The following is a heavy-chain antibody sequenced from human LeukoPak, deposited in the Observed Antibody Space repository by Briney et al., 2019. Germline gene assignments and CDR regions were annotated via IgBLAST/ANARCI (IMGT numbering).Heavy chain of an antibody. V-gene: IGHV5-51*01. CDR1: GYIFTSHW. CDR2: IYPGDSDT. CDR3: ARVGSYYYYYMDV. J-gene: IGHJ6*03. Sequence: GESLKISCEDAGYIFTSHWIGWVRQMPGKGLEWMGIIYPGDSDTRYSPSFQGQVTISADKSISTAYMELSRLRSDDTAVYYCARVGSYYYYYMDVWGKGTTVTVSS. D-gene: IGHD2-15*01.